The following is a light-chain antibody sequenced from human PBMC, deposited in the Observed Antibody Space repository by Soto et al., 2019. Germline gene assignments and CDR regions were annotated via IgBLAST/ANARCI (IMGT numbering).Light chain of an antibody. J-gene: IGLJ2*01. Sequence: QSALTQPPSASGSHGQSVTISCTGTSSDVGGYKYVSWYQQHPGKAPKLMIYEVSKRPSGVPDRFSGSKSGNTASLTVSGLQAEDEADYYCSSYAGSNNLVFGGGTKVTVL. V-gene: IGLV2-8*01. CDR3: SSYAGSNNLV. CDR2: EVS. CDR1: SSDVGGYKY.